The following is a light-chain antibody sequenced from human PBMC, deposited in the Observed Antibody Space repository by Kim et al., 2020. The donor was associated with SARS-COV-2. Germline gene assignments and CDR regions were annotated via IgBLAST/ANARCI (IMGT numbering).Light chain of an antibody. CDR3: SSFAGRNTFGV. V-gene: IGLV2-8*01. CDR1: NSDIGGYKY. J-gene: IGLJ3*02. Sequence: QSALTQPSSASGSPGQSVTITCTGTNSDIGGYKYVSWYQQHPGKAPRLMIFEVNKRPSGVPDRFSGSKSGNTASLTVSGLQAEDEADYYCSSFAGRNTFGVFGGGTKVTVL. CDR2: EVN.